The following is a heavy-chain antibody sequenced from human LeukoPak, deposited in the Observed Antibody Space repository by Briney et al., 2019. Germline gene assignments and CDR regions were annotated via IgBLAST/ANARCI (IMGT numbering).Heavy chain of an antibody. CDR3: ARRYCSSTDCLFDY. CDR2: IKQDGSEE. CDR1: GFTFSTYW. Sequence: GGSLRLSCAASGFTFSTYWMSWVRQAPGKGLEWVAYIKQDGSEEYYADSLKGRFTISRDNAKNSLYLQMNSLRAEDTAVYYCARRYCSSTDCLFDYWGQGTLVTVSS. D-gene: IGHD2-2*01. V-gene: IGHV3-7*01. J-gene: IGHJ4*02.